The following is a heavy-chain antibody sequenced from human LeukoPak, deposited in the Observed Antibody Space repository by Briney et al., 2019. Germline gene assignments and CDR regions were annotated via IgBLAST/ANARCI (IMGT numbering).Heavy chain of an antibody. CDR1: GYTFTDYY. CDR2: INPHSGGT. J-gene: IGHJ4*02. Sequence: ASVKVSCKPSGYTFTDYYMHSVRQAPGQGLEWMGWINPHSGGTKYAQKFQGRVTMSRDTSISTAYMELSRLRSDDTAVYYCARVMPLEGSGSDTLDYWGQGTLVTVSS. V-gene: IGHV1-2*02. CDR3: ARVMPLEGSGSDTLDY. D-gene: IGHD3-10*01.